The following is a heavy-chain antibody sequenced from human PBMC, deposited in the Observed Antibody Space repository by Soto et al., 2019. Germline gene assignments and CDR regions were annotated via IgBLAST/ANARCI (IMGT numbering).Heavy chain of an antibody. CDR2: IFWNDER. D-gene: IGHD1-7*01. CDR3: ARALREELPIYYFDS. CDR1: GFSLSTARMG. Sequence: QVTLKESGPVLVKPTETLTLTCTVSGFSLSTARMGVSWICQPPGKALEWLAHIFWNDERSYNTSLKSRLTISRDTSKSQVALTMTNVDPVDTGTYFCARALREELPIYYFDSWGQGTLVTVSS. J-gene: IGHJ4*02. V-gene: IGHV2-26*01.